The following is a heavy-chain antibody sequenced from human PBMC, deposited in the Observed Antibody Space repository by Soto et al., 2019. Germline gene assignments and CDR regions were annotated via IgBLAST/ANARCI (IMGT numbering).Heavy chain of an antibody. J-gene: IGHJ5*02. CDR3: ATTPAPQKIAPRPRWFDP. CDR1: GYTFTSYD. CDR2: MNPNSGNP. V-gene: IGHV1-8*01. D-gene: IGHD6-6*01. Sequence: QVQLVQSGAEGKKPGASVKVSCKASGYTFTSYDINWVRQATGQGLEWMGWMNPNSGNPGYAQKFQGRDTKTRNTSISTAYMELSTLGLEHTAVYYCATTPAPQKIAPRPRWFDPWDRGPQDTV.